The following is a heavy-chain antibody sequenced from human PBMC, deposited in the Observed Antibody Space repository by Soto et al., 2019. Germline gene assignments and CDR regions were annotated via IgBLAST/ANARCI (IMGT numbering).Heavy chain of an antibody. CDR1: GFTFSSYG. CDR2: ISYDGSNK. D-gene: IGHD4-17*01. V-gene: IGHV3-30*18. J-gene: IGHJ6*02. CDR3: AKDLLYGDPRGYYYYYGMDV. Sequence: VGSLRLSCAASGFTFSSYGMHWVRQAPGKGLEWVAVISYDGSNKYYADSVKGRFTISRDNSKNTLYLQMNSLRAEDTAVYYCAKDLLYGDPRGYYYYYGMDVWGQGTTVTVSS.